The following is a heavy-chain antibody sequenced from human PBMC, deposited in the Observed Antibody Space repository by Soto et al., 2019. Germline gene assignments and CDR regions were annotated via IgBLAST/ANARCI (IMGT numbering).Heavy chain of an antibody. CDR3: ARDGRPHYDFWSGYYKPDNWFDP. J-gene: IGHJ5*02. V-gene: IGHV3-30-3*01. CDR2: ISYDGSNK. CDR1: GFTFSSYA. Sequence: AGGSLRLSCAASGFTFSSYAMHWVRQAPGKGLEWVAVISYDGSNKYYADSVKGRFTISRDNSKNTLYLQMNSLRAEDTAVYYCARDGRPHYDFWSGYYKPDNWFDPWGQGTLVTVSS. D-gene: IGHD3-3*01.